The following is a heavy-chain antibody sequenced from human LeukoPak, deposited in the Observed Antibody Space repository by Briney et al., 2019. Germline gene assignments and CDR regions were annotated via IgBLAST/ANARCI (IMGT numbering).Heavy chain of an antibody. V-gene: IGHV1-2*02. CDR1: GYTFTSYY. CDR3: ARVGQWLVRGNWFDP. D-gene: IGHD6-19*01. Sequence: ASVKVSCKASGYTFTSYYMHWVRQAPGQGLEWMGWINPNSGGTNYAQKFQGRVTMTRDTSISTAYMELSRLRSDDTAVYYCARVGQWLVRGNWFDPWGQGTLVTVSS. CDR2: INPNSGGT. J-gene: IGHJ5*02.